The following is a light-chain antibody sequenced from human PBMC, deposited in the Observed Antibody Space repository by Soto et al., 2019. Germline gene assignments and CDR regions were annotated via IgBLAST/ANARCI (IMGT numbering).Light chain of an antibody. J-gene: IGKJ5*01. CDR3: QQASSFPPT. Sequence: DIQIAQSPSSVSSSLGDIVTITFRASQDISSWLAWYQQKPGKAPKIMIYAASSLQGGVPSRFSGSGSGTEFTLTISSLQPEDFATYYCQQASSFPPTFGQGTRLEIK. CDR1: QDISSW. CDR2: AAS. V-gene: IGKV1-12*01.